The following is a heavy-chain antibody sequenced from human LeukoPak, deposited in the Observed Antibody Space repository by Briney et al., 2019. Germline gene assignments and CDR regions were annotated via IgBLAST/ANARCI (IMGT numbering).Heavy chain of an antibody. J-gene: IGHJ4*02. V-gene: IGHV4-39*01. CDR3: ARRIVGVIDAFDY. Sequence: PSETLSLTCTVSGGSIISPISYWGCIRQPPGKGLEWIATVPHSGATFYSPSLEGRLTISIDTSTNQFSLKMTSMTAADTAVYYCARRIVGVIDAFDYWGQGALVTVSS. CDR2: VPHSGAT. D-gene: IGHD1-26*01. CDR1: GGSIISPISY.